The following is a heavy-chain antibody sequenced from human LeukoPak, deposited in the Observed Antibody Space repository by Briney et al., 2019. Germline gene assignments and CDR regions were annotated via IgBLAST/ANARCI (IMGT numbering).Heavy chain of an antibody. CDR2: IKQDGSET. D-gene: IGHD6-19*01. Sequence: GGSLRLSCAASGFTFSSYWMSWVRQAPGKGLAWVANIKQDGSETYYVDSVKGRFTISRDNAKNSLYLQMNSLRAEDTAVYYCARGLGYSSGWSYYFDYWGQGTLVTVSS. J-gene: IGHJ4*02. V-gene: IGHV3-7*01. CDR1: GFTFSSYW. CDR3: ARGLGYSSGWSYYFDY.